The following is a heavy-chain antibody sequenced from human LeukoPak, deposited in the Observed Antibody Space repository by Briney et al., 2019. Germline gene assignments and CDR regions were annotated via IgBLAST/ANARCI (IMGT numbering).Heavy chain of an antibody. Sequence: GASVKVSCKASGYTFTSYGISWVRQAPGQGLEWMGWISAYNGNTNYAQKLQGRVTMTTDTSTSTAYMELRSLRSDDTAVYYCARDLRLLLTRGAFDIWGQGTMVTVSS. D-gene: IGHD3-22*01. CDR2: ISAYNGNT. J-gene: IGHJ3*02. CDR3: ARDLRLLLTRGAFDI. V-gene: IGHV1-18*01. CDR1: GYTFTSYG.